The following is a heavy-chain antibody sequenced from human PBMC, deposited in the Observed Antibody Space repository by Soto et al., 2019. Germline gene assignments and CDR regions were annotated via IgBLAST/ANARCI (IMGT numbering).Heavy chain of an antibody. V-gene: IGHV3-74*01. CDR3: VRDSHGDY. J-gene: IGHJ4*02. CDR1: GFIFSNYW. CDR2: IDHDGPT. Sequence: EVQLVESGGGLVQPGGSLRLSCAGSGFIFSNYWMHWVRQAPGKGLEWVSRIDHDGPTDYAEWVRGRFTISRDNAESTLYLQMNSLRPEDTAVYYCVRDSHGDYWGQGTLVTVSS.